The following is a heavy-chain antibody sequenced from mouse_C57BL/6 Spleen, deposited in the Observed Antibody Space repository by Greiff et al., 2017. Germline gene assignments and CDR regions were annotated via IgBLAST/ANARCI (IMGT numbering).Heavy chain of an antibody. CDR2: IYPGDGDT. Sequence: VQLVESGPELVKPGASVKISCKASGYAFSSSWMNWVKQRPGKGLEWIGRIYPGDGDTNYNGKFKGKATLTADKSSSTAYMQLSSLTSEDSAVYFCARSGSNYVRALDVWGTGTTVTVSS. D-gene: IGHD2-5*01. J-gene: IGHJ1*03. CDR3: ARSGSNYVRALDV. V-gene: IGHV1-82*01. CDR1: GYAFSSSW.